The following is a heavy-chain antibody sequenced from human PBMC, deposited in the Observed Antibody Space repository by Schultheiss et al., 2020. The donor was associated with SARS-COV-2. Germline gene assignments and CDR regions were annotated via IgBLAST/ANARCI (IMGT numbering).Heavy chain of an antibody. J-gene: IGHJ4*02. D-gene: IGHD2-2*01. V-gene: IGHV4-34*01. Sequence: SETLSLTCAVYGGSFSGYYWSWIRQPPGKGLEWIGEINHSGSTNYNPSLKSRVTISVDTSKNQFSLKLSSVTAADTAVYYCARVTGGVPAAPFDYWGQGTLVTVSS. CDR2: INHSGST. CDR3: ARVTGGVPAAPFDY. CDR1: GGSFSGYY.